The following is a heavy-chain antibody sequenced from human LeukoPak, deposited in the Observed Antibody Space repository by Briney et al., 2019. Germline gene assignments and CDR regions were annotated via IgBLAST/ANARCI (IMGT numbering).Heavy chain of an antibody. Sequence: ASVKVFCKASGYTFTSYGISWVRQAPGQGLEWMGWISAYNGNTNYAQKLQGRVTMTTDTSTSTAYMELRSLRSDDTAVYYCARDALRGYSHTYYYYGMDVWGQGTTVTVSS. J-gene: IGHJ6*02. CDR1: GYTFTSYG. CDR3: ARDALRGYSHTYYYYGMDV. CDR2: ISAYNGNT. D-gene: IGHD5-18*01. V-gene: IGHV1-18*01.